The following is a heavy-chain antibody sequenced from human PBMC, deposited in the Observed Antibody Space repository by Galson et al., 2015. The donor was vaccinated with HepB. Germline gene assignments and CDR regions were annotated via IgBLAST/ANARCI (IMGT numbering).Heavy chain of an antibody. CDR2: IDWEDDK. CDR3: ARIRRGSDYFGFDY. V-gene: IGHV2-70*11. J-gene: IGHJ4*02. D-gene: IGHD4-17*01. CDR1: GFSLDTSGMS. Sequence: PALVKPTQTLTLTCTFSGFSLDTSGMSVSWIHQPPGKALEWLARIDWEDDKYYITSLKTRLTISKDTSRNQVVLTMSNMDPVDTATYFCARIRRGSDYFGFDYWGQGTLVTVSS.